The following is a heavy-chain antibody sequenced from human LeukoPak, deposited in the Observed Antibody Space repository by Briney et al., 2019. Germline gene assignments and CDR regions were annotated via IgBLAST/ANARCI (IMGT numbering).Heavy chain of an antibody. D-gene: IGHD2-2*01. CDR2: IYYSGST. J-gene: IGHJ6*02. Sequence: SETLSLTCTVSGGSISSSSYYWGWIRQPPGKGLEWIGSIYYSGSTYYNPSLKSRVTISVDTSKNQFSLKLSSVTAADTAVYYCARVPVVVVPAASRYYYYYYGMDVWGQGTTVTVSS. CDR3: ARVPVVVVPAASRYYYYYYGMDV. V-gene: IGHV4-39*07. CDR1: GGSISSSSYY.